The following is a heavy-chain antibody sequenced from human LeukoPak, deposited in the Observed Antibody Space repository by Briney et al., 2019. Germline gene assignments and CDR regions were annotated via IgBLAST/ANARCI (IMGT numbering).Heavy chain of an antibody. J-gene: IGHJ4*02. CDR2: INPSGGST. V-gene: IGHV1-46*01. CDR1: GYTFTSYY. D-gene: IGHD6-13*01. Sequence: ASVKVSCKASGYTFTSYYMHWVRQAPGQGLEWMGIINPSGGSTSYTQKFQGRVTMTRDMSTSTVYMELSSLRSEDTAVYYCARVGSSPGMFFDYWGQGTLVTVSS. CDR3: ARVGSSPGMFFDY.